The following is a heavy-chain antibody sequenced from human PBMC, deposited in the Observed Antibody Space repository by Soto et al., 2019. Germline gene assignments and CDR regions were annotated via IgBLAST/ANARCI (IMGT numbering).Heavy chain of an antibody. CDR1: GYTFASYD. CDR3: ARGHPSGYDYPIGY. D-gene: IGHD5-12*01. CDR2: MNPNSGNT. V-gene: IGHV1-8*01. Sequence: QVQLEQSGAEVKKPGASVKVSCKASGYTFASYDINWVRQATGQGLEWMGWMNPNSGNTGYAQKFQGRVTMTRNTSISTAYMELSSLRSEDTAVYYCARGHPSGYDYPIGYWGQGTLVTVSS. J-gene: IGHJ4*02.